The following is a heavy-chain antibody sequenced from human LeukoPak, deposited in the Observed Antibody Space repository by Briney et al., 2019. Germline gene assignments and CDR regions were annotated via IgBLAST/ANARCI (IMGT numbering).Heavy chain of an antibody. V-gene: IGHV3-30*02. J-gene: IGHJ4*02. D-gene: IGHD3-22*01. CDR1: GFTFSSYG. CDR3: AKDLKYYYDSSGGSFDY. CDR2: IRYDGSNK. Sequence: GGSLRLSCAASGFTFSSYGMHWVRQAPGKGLEWVAFIRYDGSNKYYADSVKGRFTISRDNSKNTLYLQMNSLRAEDTAVYYCAKDLKYYYDSSGGSFDYWGQGTLVTVSS.